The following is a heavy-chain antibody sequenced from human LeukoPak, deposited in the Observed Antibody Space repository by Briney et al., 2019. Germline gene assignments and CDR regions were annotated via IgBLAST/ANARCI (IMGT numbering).Heavy chain of an antibody. J-gene: IGHJ4*02. CDR2: INSDGST. D-gene: IGHD5-18*01. Sequence: GGSLRLSCAASGFTLSSYWMTWVRQAPGKGLQWVSLINSDGSTYYTDSVRGRFTISRDTSKNTLYLQMHNLRPEDTAVYYCASIQLWPIYYFDYWGQGTLVTVSS. V-gene: IGHV3-53*01. CDR3: ASIQLWPIYYFDY. CDR1: GFTLSSYW.